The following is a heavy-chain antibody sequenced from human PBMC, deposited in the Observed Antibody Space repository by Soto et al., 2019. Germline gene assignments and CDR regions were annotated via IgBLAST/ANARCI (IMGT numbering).Heavy chain of an antibody. CDR1: GGSVSSGSYY. D-gene: IGHD3-22*01. CDR3: ARYYSSGRWFDP. CDR2: IYYSGST. J-gene: IGHJ5*02. Sequence: ASETLSLTCTVSGGSVSSGSYYWSWIRQPPGKGLEWIGYIYYSGSTNYNPSLKSRVTISVGTSKNQFSLKLSSVTAADTAVYYCARYYSSGRWFDPWGQGTLVTVSS. V-gene: IGHV4-61*01.